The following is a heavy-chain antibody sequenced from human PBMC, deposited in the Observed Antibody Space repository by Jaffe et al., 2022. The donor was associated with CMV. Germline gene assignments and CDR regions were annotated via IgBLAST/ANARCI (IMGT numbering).Heavy chain of an antibody. CDR1: GYTFTSYG. CDR3: ARDTAPYYDFWSGSFNNWFDP. Sequence: QVQLVQSGAEVKKPGASVKVSCKASGYTFTSYGISWVRQAPGQGLEWMGWISVYNGNTNYAQKFQGRVTMTTDTSTSTAYMELRSLRSDDTAVYYCARDTAPYYDFWSGSFNNWFDPWGQGTLVTVSS. J-gene: IGHJ5*02. CDR2: ISVYNGNT. V-gene: IGHV1-18*01. D-gene: IGHD3-3*01.